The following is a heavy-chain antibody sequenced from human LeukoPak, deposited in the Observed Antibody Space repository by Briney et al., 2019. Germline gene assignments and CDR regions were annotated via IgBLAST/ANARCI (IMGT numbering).Heavy chain of an antibody. D-gene: IGHD1-1*01. CDR2: INHAGTA. CDR1: GGPFTYYY. V-gene: IGHV4-34*01. CDR3: ARQQSGNWNDVGLDY. Sequence: SETLSLTCALYGGPFTYYYWAWIRQTPGKGLEWIGEINHAGTADYNPSFKSRVTISVDTSKNQFSLKLSSVTAADTAVYYCARQQSGNWNDVGLDYWGQGILVTVSS. J-gene: IGHJ4*02.